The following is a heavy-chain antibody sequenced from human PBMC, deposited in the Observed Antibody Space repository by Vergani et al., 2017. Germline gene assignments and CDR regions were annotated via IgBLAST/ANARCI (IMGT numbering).Heavy chain of an antibody. CDR1: GGSFSGYY. Sequence: QVQLQQWGAGLLKPSETLSLTCAVYGGSFSGYYWSWIRQPPGKGLEWIGEINHSGSTNYNPSLKSRVTISVDTSKNQFSLKLSSVTAADTAVYYCARRGYSSGWHKIKYYYYMDVWGKGTTVTVSS. CDR3: ARRGYSSGWHKIKYYYYMDV. D-gene: IGHD6-19*01. V-gene: IGHV4-34*01. J-gene: IGHJ6*03. CDR2: INHSGST.